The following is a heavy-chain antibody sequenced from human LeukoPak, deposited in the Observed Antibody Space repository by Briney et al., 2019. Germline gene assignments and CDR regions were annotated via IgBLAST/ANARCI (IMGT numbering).Heavy chain of an antibody. CDR3: AKRGCSGGSCYLFDY. Sequence: TGGSLRLSCAASGFTFSSYSMNWVRQAPGGGREWVSSISSSSSYIYYADSVKGRFTISRDNAKHSLYLQMNSLRAEDTAVYYCAKRGCSGGSCYLFDYWGQGTLVTVSS. J-gene: IGHJ4*02. CDR2: ISSSSSYI. CDR1: GFTFSSYS. V-gene: IGHV3-21*01. D-gene: IGHD2-15*01.